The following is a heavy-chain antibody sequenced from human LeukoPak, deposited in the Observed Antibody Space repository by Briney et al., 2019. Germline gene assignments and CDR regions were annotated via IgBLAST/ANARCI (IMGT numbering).Heavy chain of an antibody. D-gene: IGHD3-16*02. CDR1: GDSINSFY. J-gene: IGHJ5*02. V-gene: IGHV4-4*07. CDR2: IYTSGST. CDR3: ARDGELSFPNWFDP. Sequence: SETLSLTCTVSGDSINSFYWSWIRQPAGKGLEWIGRIYTSGSTNYSPSLKSRVTMSVDTSKNQFSLKLSSVTAADTAVYYCARDGELSFPNWFDPWGQGTLVTVSS.